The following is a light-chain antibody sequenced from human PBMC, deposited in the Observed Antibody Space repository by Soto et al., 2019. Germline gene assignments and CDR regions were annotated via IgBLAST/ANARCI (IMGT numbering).Light chain of an antibody. CDR1: QGIGSA. CDR3: KKSYTTPRT. J-gene: IGKJ1*01. V-gene: IGKV1-39*01. Sequence: DAQLTGAPSSLSASVLDRVNISFLASQGIGSALAWYQQKPGKAHKLLIYAAYSLQSGVKSRFSGSGSGTDFTITIRSLQPEDLATYYCKKSYTTPRTCGQGT. CDR2: AAY.